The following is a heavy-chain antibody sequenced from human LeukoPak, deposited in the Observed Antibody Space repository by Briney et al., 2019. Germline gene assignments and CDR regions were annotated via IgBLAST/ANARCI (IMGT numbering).Heavy chain of an antibody. Sequence: GGSLRLSCAASGFTFSDYYMSWIRQAPGKGLEWVSYISSSGSTIYYADSVKGRFTISRDNANNSLYLQMNSLRGEDTAVYYCARIFLTYSGYDLNFFDSWGQGALVTVSP. D-gene: IGHD5-12*01. J-gene: IGHJ4*02. CDR2: ISSSGSTI. CDR3: ARIFLTYSGYDLNFFDS. CDR1: GFTFSDYY. V-gene: IGHV3-11*04.